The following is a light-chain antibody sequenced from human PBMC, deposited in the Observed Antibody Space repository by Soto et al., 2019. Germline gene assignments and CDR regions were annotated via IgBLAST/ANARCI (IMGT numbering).Light chain of an antibody. V-gene: IGLV2-14*01. J-gene: IGLJ2*01. CDR1: SSDIGGYDY. CDR3: TSYASGSSHVV. Sequence: QSALTQPASVSGSPGQSITLSCTGTSSDIGGYDYVSWYQRHPGKAPKLIIYDVNNRPSGVSNRFSGSKSGNTASLPISGLQAEDEADYYCTSYASGSSHVVFGGGTKPTVL. CDR2: DVN.